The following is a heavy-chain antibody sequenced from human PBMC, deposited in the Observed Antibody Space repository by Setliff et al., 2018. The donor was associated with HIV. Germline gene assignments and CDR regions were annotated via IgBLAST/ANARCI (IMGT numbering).Heavy chain of an antibody. V-gene: IGHV1-69*05. J-gene: IGHJ4*02. CDR1: GGTFSSYA. D-gene: IGHD6-19*01. Sequence: SVKVSCKASGGTFSSYAISWVRQAPGQGLAWMGGSIPMYGTSNYAQKFQGRVTITTDESTSTAYMELSRLRSDDTAVYYCARSPRYSSGWYDSYFDQWGQGTLVTVSS. CDR2: SIPMYGTS. CDR3: ARSPRYSSGWYDSYFDQ.